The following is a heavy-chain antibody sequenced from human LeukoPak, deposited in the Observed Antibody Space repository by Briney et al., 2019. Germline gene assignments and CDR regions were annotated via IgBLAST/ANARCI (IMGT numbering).Heavy chain of an antibody. J-gene: IGHJ4*02. CDR1: GYIFTNYG. D-gene: IGHD5-18*01. CDR3: ATGKQLWSGRFDY. Sequence: ASVKVSCKASGYIFTNYGIIWVRQAPGQGLEWMGWSSAYSGNTNSAQKFRGRVTLTTDTSTSTAYMELRSLKSDDTAVYYCATGKQLWSGRFDYWGQGTLVTVSS. CDR2: SSAYSGNT. V-gene: IGHV1-18*01.